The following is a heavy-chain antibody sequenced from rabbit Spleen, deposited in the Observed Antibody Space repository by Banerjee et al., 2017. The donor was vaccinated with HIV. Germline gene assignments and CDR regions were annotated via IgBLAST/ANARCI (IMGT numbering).Heavy chain of an antibody. D-gene: IGHD4-2*01. J-gene: IGHJ4*01. CDR3: ARDAGTYDYIDVYFNL. CDR2: ISGGSGRT. V-gene: IGHV1S45*01. Sequence: QEQLVESGGGLVKPGASLTLTCKVSGFSFISGYYTCWVRQAPGKGLEWIACISGGSGRTYYASWAKGRFTISKSSSTTVTLQMTSLTAADTATYFCARDAGTYDYIDVYFNLWGPGTLVTVS. CDR1: GFSFISGYY.